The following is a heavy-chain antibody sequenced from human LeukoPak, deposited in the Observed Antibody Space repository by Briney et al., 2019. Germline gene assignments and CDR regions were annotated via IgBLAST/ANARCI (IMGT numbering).Heavy chain of an antibody. V-gene: IGHV3-53*01. D-gene: IGHD3-9*01. CDR2: IYSGGST. Sequence: PGGSLRLSCAASGFAVSSNYMSWVRQAPGKGLEWVSVIYSGGSTYYADSVKGRFTISRDNSKNTLYLQMNSLRAEDTAVYYCARPYYDILTGYRHDYWGQGTPVTVSS. CDR1: GFAVSSNY. J-gene: IGHJ4*02. CDR3: ARPYYDILTGYRHDY.